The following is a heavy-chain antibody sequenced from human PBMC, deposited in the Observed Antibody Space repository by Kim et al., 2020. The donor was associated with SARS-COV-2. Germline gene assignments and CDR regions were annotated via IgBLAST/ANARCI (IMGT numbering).Heavy chain of an antibody. D-gene: IGHD3-10*01. J-gene: IGHJ3*02. V-gene: IGHV3-21*01. CDR1: GVTFSSYS. CDR2: IRRSRSYR. CDR3: ARARTYYYGSGSYYARDAFDI. Sequence: GGSLRLSCAASGVTFSSYSMNWVRQGPGKGLEWVSYIRRSRSYRNYADSEKGRVTISRDNAKNSLYLQMNSLRAEDTAGYYCARARTYYYGSGSYYARDAFDIWGQGTMVTGSS.